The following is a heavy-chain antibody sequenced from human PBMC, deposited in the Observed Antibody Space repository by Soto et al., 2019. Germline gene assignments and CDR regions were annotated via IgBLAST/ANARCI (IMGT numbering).Heavy chain of an antibody. D-gene: IGHD6-19*01. CDR1: GFTVGSNY. Sequence: EVQLVESGGGLVEPGGTLTLSCAASGFTVGSNYMNWVRQAPGKGLEWVSVIYSGGSTYYADSVKGRFTISRDNSKNTLYLQMNSLRAEDTAVYYCARSWAVAGSYDYWGQGTLVTVSS. CDR2: IYSGGST. J-gene: IGHJ4*02. CDR3: ARSWAVAGSYDY. V-gene: IGHV3-66*01.